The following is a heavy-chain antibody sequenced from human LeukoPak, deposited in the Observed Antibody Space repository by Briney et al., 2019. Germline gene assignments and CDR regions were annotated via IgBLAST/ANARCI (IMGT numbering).Heavy chain of an antibody. D-gene: IGHD2-21*02. Sequence: AGGSLRLSCAASGFTFSSYWMSWVRQAPGKGLEWVANIKQDGSEKYYVDSVKGRFTISRENAKNSLYLQMHSLRAEDTGVYYCTSWGDTTAEYFQRWVQGTLVTVSS. CDR3: TSWGDTTAEYFQR. CDR2: IKQDGSEK. CDR1: GFTFSSYW. V-gene: IGHV3-7*01. J-gene: IGHJ1*01.